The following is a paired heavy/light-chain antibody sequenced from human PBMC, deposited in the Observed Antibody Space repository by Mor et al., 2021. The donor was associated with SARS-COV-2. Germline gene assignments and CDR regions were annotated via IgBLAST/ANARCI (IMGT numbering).Heavy chain of an antibody. V-gene: IGHV1-3*01. D-gene: IGHD3-9*01. J-gene: IGHJ4*02. Sequence: QVQLVQSGPEVKKPGASVTVSCNTSGYTFTSYNMHWVRQAPGQGLEWMGWISGANGDTKYSQKFQGRVTITRDTSARTGYMELRSLTPEDTAVYYCARDWPRYYDIFGPPDDWGQGTLVTVSS. CDR1: GYTFTSYN. CDR2: ISGANGDT. CDR3: ARDWPRYYDIFGPPDD.
Light chain of an antibody. J-gene: IGKJ2*01. Sequence: EIVLTQSPATLSLSPGERATLSCRASQSLTNVLAWYQQKPGQAPRLLVYDTSKRATGVPARFSGSGSGTDFTLTISTLEPEDFAVYHCQERRSYTFGQGTKLEI. CDR3: QERRSYT. CDR2: DTS. CDR1: QSLTNV. V-gene: IGKV3-11*01.